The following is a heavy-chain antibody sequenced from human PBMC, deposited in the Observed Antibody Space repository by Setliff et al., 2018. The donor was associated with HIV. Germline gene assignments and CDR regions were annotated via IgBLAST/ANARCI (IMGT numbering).Heavy chain of an antibody. Sequence: ASVKVSCKASGYTFTSYGISWVRQAPGQGLEWMGWISAYNGNTNYAQKLQGRVTMTTDTSTSTAYMELRSLRSDDTAVYYCAVPHCSSTSCLKGYYFDYWGQGTLVTSPQ. CDR3: AVPHCSSTSCLKGYYFDY. CDR1: GYTFTSYG. V-gene: IGHV1-18*01. D-gene: IGHD2-2*01. CDR2: ISAYNGNT. J-gene: IGHJ4*02.